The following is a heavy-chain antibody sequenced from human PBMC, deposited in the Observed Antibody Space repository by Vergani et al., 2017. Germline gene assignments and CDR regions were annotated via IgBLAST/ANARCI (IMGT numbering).Heavy chain of an antibody. CDR2: VSGSGSST. CDR1: GFTFGSHA. D-gene: IGHD2-21*02. CDR3: ARYCAGDCNVIGEGFDF. Sequence: EVQLLESGGGLVQPGGSRSLSCAASGFTFGSHAMSWVRQAPGKGLEWVSSVSGSGSSTYYADSVKGRFTISRDNSKSKVYLQMNSLRAEDTAVYFCARYCAGDCNVIGEGFDFWGQGTMVTVSS. J-gene: IGHJ3*01. V-gene: IGHV3-23*01.